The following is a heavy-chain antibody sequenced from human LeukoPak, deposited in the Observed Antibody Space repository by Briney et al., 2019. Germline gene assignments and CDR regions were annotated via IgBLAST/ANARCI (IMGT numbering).Heavy chain of an antibody. J-gene: IGHJ6*02. CDR1: GFTFSSYW. V-gene: IGHV3-7*01. CDR2: IKQDGSEK. CDR3: ARDTAIAAAGNYYYYGMDV. Sequence: GGSLRLSCAASGFTFSSYWMSWVRQAPGKGLEWVANIKQDGSEKYYVDSVKGRFTISRDNAKNSLYLQMNSLRAEDTAVYYCARDTAIAAAGNYYYYGMDVWGQGTTVTVSS. D-gene: IGHD6-13*01.